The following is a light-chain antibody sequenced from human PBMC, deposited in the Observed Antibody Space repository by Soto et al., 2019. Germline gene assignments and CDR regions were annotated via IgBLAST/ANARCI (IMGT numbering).Light chain of an antibody. CDR1: QSVRSNY. CDR3: QQYSTSPWT. CDR2: AAS. V-gene: IGKV3-20*01. J-gene: IGKJ1*01. Sequence: EIVLTQSPGTLNLSPGERATLSCRASQSVRSNYLAWYQQGPGQAPRLLIFAASSRATGIPDRFSGSGSGTDFTLTITRLEPEDFAVDYCQQYSTSPWTFGQGTKVDIK.